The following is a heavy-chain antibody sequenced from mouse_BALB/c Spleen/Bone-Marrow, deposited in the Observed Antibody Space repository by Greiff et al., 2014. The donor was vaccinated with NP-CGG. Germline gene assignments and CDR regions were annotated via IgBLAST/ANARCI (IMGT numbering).Heavy chain of an antibody. V-gene: IGHV6-6*02. CDR3: TTGFAY. J-gene: IGHJ3*01. CDR2: IRLKSNNYAT. D-gene: IGHD3-1*01. Sequence: EVKLVESGGGLVQPGGSMKLSCVASGFTFSNYWMNWVRQSPEKGLEWVAEIRLKSNNYATHNAESVKGRFTISRDDSKSSVYLQMNNLRAEDTGIYYCTTGFAYWGQGTLVTVSA. CDR1: GFTFSNYW.